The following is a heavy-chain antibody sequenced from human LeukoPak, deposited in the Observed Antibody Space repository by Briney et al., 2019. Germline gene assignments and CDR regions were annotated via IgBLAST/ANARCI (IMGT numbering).Heavy chain of an antibody. CDR2: IIPILGIA. CDR3: ARRLGTTGDY. CDR1: GGTFSSYA. D-gene: IGHD1-1*01. Sequence: GASVKVSCKASGGTFSSYAISWVRQAPGQGLEWMGRIIPILGIANYAQKFQGRVTITADKSTGTAYMELSSLRSEDTAVYYCARRLGTTGDYWGQGTLVTVSS. J-gene: IGHJ4*02. V-gene: IGHV1-69*04.